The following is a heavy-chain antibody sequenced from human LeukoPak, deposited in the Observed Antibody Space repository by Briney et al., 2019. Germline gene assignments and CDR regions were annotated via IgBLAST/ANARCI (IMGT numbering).Heavy chain of an antibody. J-gene: IGHJ5*02. Sequence: GGSLRLSCAASGFTFSGYWMSWVRQAPGKGLEWVANIKQDGSEKYYVDSVKGRFTISRDNAKNSLYLQMNSLRAEDTAVYYCARDGNDYGDYPNSYNWFDPWGQGTLVTVSS. CDR3: ARDGNDYGDYPNSYNWFDP. CDR2: IKQDGSEK. CDR1: GFTFSGYW. D-gene: IGHD4-17*01. V-gene: IGHV3-7*01.